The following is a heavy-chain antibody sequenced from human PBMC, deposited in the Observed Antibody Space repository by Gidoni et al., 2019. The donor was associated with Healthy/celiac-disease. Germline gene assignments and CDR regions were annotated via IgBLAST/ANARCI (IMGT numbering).Heavy chain of an antibody. J-gene: IGHJ6*02. CDR3: ASNYYGSGTNWDYGMDV. V-gene: IGHV1-69*06. D-gene: IGHD3-10*01. Sequence: QVQLVQSGAEVKKPGSSVKVSCKASGGTFSSYAISWVRQAPGQGLEWMGGIIPIIGTANYAQKFQGRVTITADKSTSTAYMELSSLRSEDTAVYYCASNYYGSGTNWDYGMDVWGQGTTVTVSS. CDR1: GGTFSSYA. CDR2: IIPIIGTA.